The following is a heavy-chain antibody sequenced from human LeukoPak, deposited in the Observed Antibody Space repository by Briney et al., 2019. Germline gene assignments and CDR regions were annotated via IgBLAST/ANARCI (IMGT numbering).Heavy chain of an antibody. CDR2: IKQDGSEK. CDR3: ARDAILYYFDY. D-gene: IGHD3-16*01. Sequence: HTGGSLRLSCAASGFTFSSYWMRWVRQAPGKGPEWVANIKQDGSEKYYVDSVKGRFTISRDNAKTSLYLQMNSLRAEDTAVYYCARDAILYYFDYWGQGTLVTVSS. CDR1: GFTFSSYW. J-gene: IGHJ4*02. V-gene: IGHV3-7*01.